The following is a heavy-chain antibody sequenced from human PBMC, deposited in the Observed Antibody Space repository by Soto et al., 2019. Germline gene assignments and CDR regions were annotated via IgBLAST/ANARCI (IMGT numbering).Heavy chain of an antibody. CDR2: INPNSGGT. CDR1: GYSLSGYY. V-gene: IGHV1-2*02. CDR3: AGGWGIAAPGPNWFDP. J-gene: IGHJ5*02. Sequence: GASVKVSCKASGYSLSGYYLHWVRQAPGQVPGWMGWINPNSGGTKYVQKFKGRVTMTRDTSISTVYLELGRLRSDDTAVYYCAGGWGIAAPGPNWFDPWGQGTLVTVSS. D-gene: IGHD6-13*01.